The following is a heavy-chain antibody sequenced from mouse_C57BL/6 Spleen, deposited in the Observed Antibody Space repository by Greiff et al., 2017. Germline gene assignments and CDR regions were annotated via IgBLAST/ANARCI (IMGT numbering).Heavy chain of an antibody. V-gene: IGHV5-4*01. Sequence: DVKLVESGGGLVKPGGSLKLSCAASGFTFSSYAMSWVRQTPEKRLEWVATISDGGSYTYYPDNVKGRFTISRDNAKNNLYLQMSHLKSEDTAMYYCARDLGYYGSSPSYFDYWGQGTTLTVSS. CDR1: GFTFSSYA. CDR2: ISDGGSYT. CDR3: ARDLGYYGSSPSYFDY. D-gene: IGHD1-1*01. J-gene: IGHJ2*01.